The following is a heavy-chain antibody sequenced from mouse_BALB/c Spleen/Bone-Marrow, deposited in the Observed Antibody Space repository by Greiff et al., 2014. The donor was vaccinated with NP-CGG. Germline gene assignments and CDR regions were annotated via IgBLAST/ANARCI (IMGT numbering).Heavy chain of an antibody. CDR3: ARKDYFGYAAMDY. D-gene: IGHD1-2*01. J-gene: IGHJ4*01. Sequence: DVQLVESGGGLVQPGGSRKLSCAASGFTFSSFGMHWVRQAPEKGLEWVAYISGGSSIIYYAATVEGRFTIPRDNPQNTLFLQMTSIRSEDEAIYYCARKDYFGYAAMDYWGQGTSVTVSS. CDR2: ISGGSSII. V-gene: IGHV5-17*02. CDR1: GFTFSSFG.